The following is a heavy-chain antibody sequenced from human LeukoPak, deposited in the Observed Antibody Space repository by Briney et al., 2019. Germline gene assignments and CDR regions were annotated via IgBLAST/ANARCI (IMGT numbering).Heavy chain of an antibody. J-gene: IGHJ6*04. D-gene: IGHD3-16*01. CDR1: GFTFSSYG. V-gene: IGHV3-30*18. CDR2: ISYDGSNK. Sequence: PGGSLRLSCAASGFTFSSYGMHWVRQAPGKGLEWVAVISYDGSNKYYADSVKGRFTISRDNSKNTLYLQMNSLRAEDTAVYYCAKAYYLVALGVWGKGTTVTVPS. CDR3: AKAYYLVALGV.